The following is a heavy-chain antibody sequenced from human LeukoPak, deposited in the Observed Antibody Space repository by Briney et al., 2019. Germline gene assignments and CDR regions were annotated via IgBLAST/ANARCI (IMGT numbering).Heavy chain of an antibody. CDR3: ARDVVLDY. CDR1: GFTFSSYA. CDR2: ISYDGSNK. J-gene: IGHJ4*02. V-gene: IGHV3-30*04. D-gene: IGHD2-21*01. Sequence: GRSLRLSCAASGFTFSSYAMHWVRNAPGKGLERVAVISYDGSNKYYADSVKGRFTISRDNSKNTLYLQMNSLRAEDTAVYYCARDVVLDYWGQGTLVTVSS.